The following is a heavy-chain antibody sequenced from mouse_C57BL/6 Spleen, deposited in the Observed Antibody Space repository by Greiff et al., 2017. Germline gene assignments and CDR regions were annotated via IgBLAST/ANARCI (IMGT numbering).Heavy chain of an antibody. CDR3: ARSGYSGSSYVKGAYAMDY. D-gene: IGHD1-1*01. V-gene: IGHV14-3*01. CDR2: IDPANGNT. Sequence: VQLQQSVAELVRPGASVKLSCTASGFNIKNTYMHWVKQRPEQGLEWIGRIDPANGNTKYAPKFQGKATITADTSSNTAYLQLSSLTSEDTAIYYCARSGYSGSSYVKGAYAMDYWGQGTSVTVSS. J-gene: IGHJ4*01. CDR1: GFNIKNTY.